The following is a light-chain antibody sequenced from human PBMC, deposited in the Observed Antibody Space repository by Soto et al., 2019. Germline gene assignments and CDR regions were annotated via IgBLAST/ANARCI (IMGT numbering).Light chain of an antibody. CDR3: QQHGSSPIT. CDR2: EAS. V-gene: IGKV3-20*01. Sequence: DIVMTQSPGTLSLSPGDRATLSCRASQSFAGAYVALYQQRPGQAPRLLISEASSRATGIPDRFSGSGSGTDFTLTIDRLEPEDFAMYYCQQHGSSPITFGQGTRLEIK. J-gene: IGKJ5*01. CDR1: QSFAGAY.